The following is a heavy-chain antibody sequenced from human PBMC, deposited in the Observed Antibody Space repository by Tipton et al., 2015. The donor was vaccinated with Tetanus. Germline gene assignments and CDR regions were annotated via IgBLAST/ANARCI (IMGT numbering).Heavy chain of an antibody. D-gene: IGHD6-19*01. V-gene: IGHV1-46*01. Sequence: QSGAEVKKPGASVKLSCATSGFPFSRPFIHWVRQAPGHGLEWMGLINPSGGGTTYAQKFRDRVTITRDTATSTVYMELGSLTSQDTAVYYCARATDPSGWTYFDFWGQGTLVTVSS. CDR3: ARATDPSGWTYFDF. CDR1: GFPFSRPF. J-gene: IGHJ4*02. CDR2: INPSGGGT.